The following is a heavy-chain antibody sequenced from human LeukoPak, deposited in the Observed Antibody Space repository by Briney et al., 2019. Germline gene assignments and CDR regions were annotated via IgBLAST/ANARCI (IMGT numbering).Heavy chain of an antibody. CDR3: ARGTYYYDSSGYQLTYYFDY. CDR1: GYTFTSYG. V-gene: IGHV1-18*01. J-gene: IGHJ4*02. D-gene: IGHD3-22*01. CDR2: ISAYNGNT. Sequence: ASVKVSCKASGYTFTSYGISWVRQAPGQGLEWMGWISAYNGNTNYAQKLQGRVTMTTDTSKSTAYMELRSLRSDDTAVYYCARGTYYYDSSGYQLTYYFDYWGQGTLVTVSS.